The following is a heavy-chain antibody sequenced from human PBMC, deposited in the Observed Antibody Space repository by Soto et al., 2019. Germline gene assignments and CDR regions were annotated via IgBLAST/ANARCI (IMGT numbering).Heavy chain of an antibody. Sequence: EVQLVESGGGFVKPGESLRLSCAASGFTFNSAPMSWVRQAPGKGLEWVGRIKPNTDGGAIDYPAPVKGRFTISRDDSKNTLYLQMNSLRIEDTAVYYCNTPAIPVDGTQPFNYWGQGALVTVSS. CDR2: IKPNTDGGAI. J-gene: IGHJ4*02. V-gene: IGHV3-15*01. CDR1: GFTFNSAP. D-gene: IGHD6-19*01. CDR3: NTPAIPVDGTQPFNY.